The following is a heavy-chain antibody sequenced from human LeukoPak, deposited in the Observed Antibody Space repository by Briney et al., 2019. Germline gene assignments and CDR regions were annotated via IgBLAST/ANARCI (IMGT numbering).Heavy chain of an antibody. J-gene: IGHJ6*04. V-gene: IGHV3-21*01. CDR1: GYTFSSYS. D-gene: IGHD2-15*01. CDR2: ISSSSSYI. CDR3: ARLLAAPNYYYGMDV. Sequence: GGSLRLSCAASGYTFSSYSMNWVRQAPGKGLEWVSSISSSSSYIYYADSVKGRFTISRDNAKNSLYLQMNSLRAEDTAVYYCARLLAAPNYYYGMDVWGKGTTVTVSS.